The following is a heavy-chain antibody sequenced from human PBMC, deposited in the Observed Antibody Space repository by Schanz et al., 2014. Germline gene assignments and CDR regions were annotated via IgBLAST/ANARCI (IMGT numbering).Heavy chain of an antibody. J-gene: IGHJ4*02. CDR1: GFTFSSNS. D-gene: IGHD3-10*02. CDR2: IGSSSSRI. Sequence: EVQLVESGGGLVQPGGSLRLSCAASGFTFSSNSMNWVRQAPGKGLEWISYIGSSSSRIDHADSVKGRFTISRDNAKNSLYLQMNSLRPEDTAIYYCAKNQYDDVDLSSFYFDFWGQGTLVTVSS. CDR3: AKNQYDDVDLSSFYFDF. V-gene: IGHV3-48*01.